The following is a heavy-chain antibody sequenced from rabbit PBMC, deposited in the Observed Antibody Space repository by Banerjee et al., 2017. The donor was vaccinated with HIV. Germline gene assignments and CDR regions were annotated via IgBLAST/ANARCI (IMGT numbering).Heavy chain of an antibody. CDR1: GFSFSDRDV. V-gene: IGHV1S47*01. Sequence: QQQLVESGGGLVKPGASLTLTCKASGFSFSDRDVMCWVRQAPGKGLEWIACIYSCDGSKDYASWVNGRFTIASDSAQNTVDLQMTGLTAADTATYFCARDSGSGWYLDRLDLWGPGTLVTV. D-gene: IGHD1-1*01. CDR2: IYSCDGSK. J-gene: IGHJ3*01. CDR3: ARDSGSGWYLDRLDL.